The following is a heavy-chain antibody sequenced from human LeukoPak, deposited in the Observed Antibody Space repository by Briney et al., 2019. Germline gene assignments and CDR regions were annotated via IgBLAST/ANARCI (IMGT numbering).Heavy chain of an antibody. CDR2: IYYSGST. CDR1: GGSISSYY. CDR3: ARFGSEAFDI. D-gene: IGHD2-15*01. V-gene: IGHV4-59*01. J-gene: IGHJ3*02. Sequence: PSETLSLTCTVSGGSISSYYWSWIRQPPGKGLEWIGYIYYSGSTNYNPSLKSRVTISVDTSKNQFSLKLSSVTAADTAVCYCARFGSEAFDIWGQGAMVTVSS.